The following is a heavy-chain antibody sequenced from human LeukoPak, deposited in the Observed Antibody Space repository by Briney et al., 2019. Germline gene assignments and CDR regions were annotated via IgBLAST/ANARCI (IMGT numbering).Heavy chain of an antibody. CDR1: RFTFSTYG. D-gene: IGHD3-22*01. J-gene: IGHJ4*02. CDR3: AKSSYYDSSGYYREYYFDY. V-gene: IGHV3-23*01. CDR2: ITGGGGST. Sequence: GGSLRLSCAASRFTFSTYGMSWVRQAPGKGLEWVSSITGGGGSTYYADSVKGRFTISRDNSKNTLYLQMNSLRAEDTAVYYCAKSSYYDSSGYYREYYFDYRGQGTLVTVSS.